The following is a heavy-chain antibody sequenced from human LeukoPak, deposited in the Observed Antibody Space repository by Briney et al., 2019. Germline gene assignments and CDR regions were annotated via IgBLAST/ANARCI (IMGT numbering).Heavy chain of an antibody. V-gene: IGHV4-31*03. CDR1: GGSISSGGYY. Sequence: PSETLSLTCTVSGGSISSGGYYWSWIRQHPGKGLEWIGYIYYSGGTYYNPSLKSRVTISVDTSKNQFSLKLSSVTAADTAVYYCARDPNDDSSGSKDAFDIWGQGTMVTVSS. J-gene: IGHJ3*02. D-gene: IGHD3-22*01. CDR3: ARDPNDDSSGSKDAFDI. CDR2: IYYSGGT.